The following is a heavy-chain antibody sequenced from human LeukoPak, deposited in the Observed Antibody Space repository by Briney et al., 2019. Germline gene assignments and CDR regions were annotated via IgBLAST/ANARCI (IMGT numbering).Heavy chain of an antibody. CDR3: TREDRDTFDI. Sequence: SQTLSLTCAISGDSVSNNIAAWTWIRQSPSRGLEWLGRTYYRSKWYNDYAVSVRGRITVNPDTSKNQFSLQLNSVTPEDTAVYYCTREDRDTFDIWGQGTVVTVS. CDR1: GDSVSNNIAA. CDR2: TYYRSKWYN. J-gene: IGHJ3*02. V-gene: IGHV6-1*01.